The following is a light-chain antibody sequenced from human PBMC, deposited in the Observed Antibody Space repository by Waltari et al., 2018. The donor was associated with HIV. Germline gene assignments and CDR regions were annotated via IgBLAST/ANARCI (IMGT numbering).Light chain of an antibody. CDR3: QSYDNSNWV. CDR2: EDD. J-gene: IGLJ3*02. CDR1: SGSVASNY. Sequence: ILTQPHSVSESPGKTVIISCTGSSGSVASNYVQWYQLRPGKAPRTVIYEDDKRPSGVRVRFSGSIDGSSNSASLIISGLKPEDEGDYYCQSYDNSNWVFGGGTKLTV. V-gene: IGLV6-57*02.